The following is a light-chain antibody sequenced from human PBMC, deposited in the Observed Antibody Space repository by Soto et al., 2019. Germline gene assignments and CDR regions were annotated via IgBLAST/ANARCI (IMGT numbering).Light chain of an antibody. CDR2: GVS. V-gene: IGLV2-8*01. J-gene: IGLJ1*01. CDR3: SSYASSSSFDV. Sequence: QSALTQPPSASGSPGQSVTISCTGTNSDVGGYNYVSWYQQHPGKAPKLMIYGVSKRPSGVPDRFSGSKSGNTASLTVSGLQAEDEADYYCSSYASSSSFDVFGTGTKLTVL. CDR1: NSDVGGYNY.